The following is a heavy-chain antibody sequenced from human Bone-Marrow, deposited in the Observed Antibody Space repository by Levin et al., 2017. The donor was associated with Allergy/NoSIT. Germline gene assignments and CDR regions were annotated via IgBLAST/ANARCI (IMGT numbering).Heavy chain of an antibody. CDR2: ISGSGGST. CDR1: GFTFSSYA. D-gene: IGHD2-2*01. CDR3: AKARGEPAAIHVDLPFDY. V-gene: IGHV3-23*01. Sequence: GGSLRLSCAASGFTFSSYAMSWVRQAPGKGLEWVSAISGSGGSTYYADSVKGRFTISRDNSKNTLYLQMNSLRAEDTAVYYCAKARGEPAAIHVDLPFDYWGQGTLVTVSS. J-gene: IGHJ4*02.